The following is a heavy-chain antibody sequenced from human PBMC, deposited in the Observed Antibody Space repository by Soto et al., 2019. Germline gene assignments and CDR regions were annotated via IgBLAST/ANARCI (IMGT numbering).Heavy chain of an antibody. J-gene: IGHJ4*02. Sequence: EVQLVESGGGSVQPGGSLRLSCAASGCTVSSRSMNWVRQAPGKGLEWVAYISGSSTTIYYADSVKGRFTISRDNAKKAVYLQMNSLRDEDTAVYYCARGELDRTIDYWGQGTLVTVSS. CDR3: ARGELDRTIDY. V-gene: IGHV3-48*02. CDR1: GCTVSSRS. D-gene: IGHD1-1*01. CDR2: ISGSSTTI.